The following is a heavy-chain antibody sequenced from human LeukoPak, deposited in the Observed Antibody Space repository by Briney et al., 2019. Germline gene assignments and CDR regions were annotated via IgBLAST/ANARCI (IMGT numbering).Heavy chain of an antibody. CDR3: ANIECGGDSADAFDI. Sequence: PGGSLRLSCAASGFTFSSYGMHWVRQAPGKGLEWVAVISYDGSNKYYADSVKGRFTISRDNSKNTLYLQMNSLRAEDTAVYYCANIECGGDSADAFDIWGQGTMVTASS. CDR1: GFTFSSYG. D-gene: IGHD2-21*02. CDR2: ISYDGSNK. V-gene: IGHV3-30*18. J-gene: IGHJ3*02.